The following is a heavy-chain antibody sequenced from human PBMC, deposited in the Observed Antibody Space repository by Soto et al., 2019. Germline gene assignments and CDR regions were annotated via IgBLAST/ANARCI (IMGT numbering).Heavy chain of an antibody. Sequence: ITLNESGPTQVNPRQTLTLTCTFSGFSLTTSGVGVGWIRQSPGKAPEWLALIYWDDDKRYTPSLKSRLTTTTDTSKHQVVLTMAALDPADTATYYCAHRVLRTVFGLVTTTAIYFDFWGQGTPVAVSS. V-gene: IGHV2-5*02. D-gene: IGHD3-3*01. CDR1: GFSLTTSGVG. CDR2: IYWDDDK. J-gene: IGHJ4*02. CDR3: AHRVLRTVFGLVTTTAIYFDF.